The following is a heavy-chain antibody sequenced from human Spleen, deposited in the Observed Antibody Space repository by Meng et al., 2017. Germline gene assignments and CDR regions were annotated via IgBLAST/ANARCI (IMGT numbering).Heavy chain of an antibody. V-gene: IGHV3-23*01. Sequence: GGSLRLSCAASGFTFSSYAMSWVRQAPGKGLEWVSGISGSGGSTYYADSVKGRFTISRDNSKNTLYLQMNSLRAEDTAVYYCAKVGSLTIYCGGDCSTRYFDYWGQGTLVTVSS. CDR3: AKVGSLTIYCGGDCSTRYFDY. D-gene: IGHD2-21*02. J-gene: IGHJ4*02. CDR1: GFTFSSYA. CDR2: ISGSGGST.